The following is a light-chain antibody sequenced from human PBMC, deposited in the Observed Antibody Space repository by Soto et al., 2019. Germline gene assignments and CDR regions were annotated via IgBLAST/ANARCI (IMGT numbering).Light chain of an antibody. CDR3: AAWDDSLNGYV. J-gene: IGLJ1*01. CDR1: SSNIGSNT. V-gene: IGLV1-44*01. Sequence: QSVLTQPPSASGTPGQRVTISCSGSSSNIGSNTVNWYQQLPGTAPKLLIYSNNQWPSGVPDRFSGSKSGTSASLAISGLQSEEEADYYCAAWDDSLNGYVFGTGTKLTVL. CDR2: SNN.